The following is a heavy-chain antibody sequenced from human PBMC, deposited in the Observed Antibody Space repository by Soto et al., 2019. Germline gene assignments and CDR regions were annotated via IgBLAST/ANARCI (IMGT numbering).Heavy chain of an antibody. CDR1: GYAFASYG. CDR2: ISPHNGNT. Sequence: QVQLVQSGAEVKKPGASVKVSCKASGYAFASYGINWVRQAPGQGLEWIGWISPHNGNTNYEQNLQGRVTMTTDTSTSTAFMDLRSLRSDDTAVYYCATSLGYTSGWEFDYWGQGTLVTVSS. D-gene: IGHD6-19*01. J-gene: IGHJ4*02. V-gene: IGHV1-18*01. CDR3: ATSLGYTSGWEFDY.